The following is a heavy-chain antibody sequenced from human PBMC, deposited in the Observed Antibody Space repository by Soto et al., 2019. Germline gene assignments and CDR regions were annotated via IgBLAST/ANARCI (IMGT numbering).Heavy chain of an antibody. D-gene: IGHD6-6*01. CDR1: GGPINSPDYY. V-gene: IGHV4-30-4*01. CDR2: RYFSGGT. CDR3: AREISKYSSSGEPHTWFDS. Sequence: QVQLQESGPGLVKPSQTLSLTCNVSGGPINSPDYYWSWIRQSPGKGLEWIGSRYFSGGTQYHPSHRTPVSMALDTSKKHSSLKMTSVTAAATAVYYWAREISKYSSSGEPHTWFDSWGQGALVTVSS. J-gene: IGHJ5*01.